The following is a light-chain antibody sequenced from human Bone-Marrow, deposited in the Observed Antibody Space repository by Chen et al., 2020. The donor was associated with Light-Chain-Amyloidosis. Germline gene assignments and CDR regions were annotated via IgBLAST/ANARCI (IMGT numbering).Light chain of an antibody. CDR3: QQYGTSPLT. J-gene: IGKJ4*01. V-gene: IGKV3-20*01. CDR2: GSS. Sequence: EIVLTQSTGTLSLSPGEGANLSCRASQTISSNYLTWYQQKFGQAPRLLIYGSSSRATGIPDRFTGSGSETDFTLTINRLEPEEFAMYYCQQYGTSPLTFGGGTKVEIK. CDR1: QTISSNY.